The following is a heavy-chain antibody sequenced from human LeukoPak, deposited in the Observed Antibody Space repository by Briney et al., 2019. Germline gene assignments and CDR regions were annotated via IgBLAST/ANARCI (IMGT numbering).Heavy chain of an antibody. CDR2: INPSGGST. CDR1: GYTFTSYY. J-gene: IGHJ6*02. CDR3: AREDFWSGYSGYGMDV. V-gene: IGHV1-46*01. Sequence: ASVKVSCKASGYTFTSYYMHWVRQAPGQGLEWMGIINPSGGSTSYAQKFQGGVTMTRDTSTSTVYMELSSLRSEDTAVYYCAREDFWSGYSGYGMDVWGQGTTVTVSS. D-gene: IGHD3-3*01.